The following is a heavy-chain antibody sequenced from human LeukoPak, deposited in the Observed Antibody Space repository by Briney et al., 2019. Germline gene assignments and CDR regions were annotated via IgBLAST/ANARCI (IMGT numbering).Heavy chain of an antibody. V-gene: IGHV3-9*01. CDR1: GFTFDDYA. J-gene: IGHJ4*02. CDR2: ISWNSGSI. Sequence: PGGSLRLSCAASGFTFDDYAMHWVRQAPGKGLEWVSGISWNSGSIGYADSVKGRFTLSRDNAKNSLYLQMNSLRAEDTALYYCAKGLWFGEFDYWGQGTLVTVSS. D-gene: IGHD3-10*01. CDR3: AKGLWFGEFDY.